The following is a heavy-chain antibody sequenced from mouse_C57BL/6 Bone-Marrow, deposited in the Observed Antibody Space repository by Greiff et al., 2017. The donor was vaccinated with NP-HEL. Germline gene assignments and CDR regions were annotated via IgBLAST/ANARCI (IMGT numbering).Heavy chain of an antibody. V-gene: IGHV5-16*01. CDR3: ARERLPYYAMDY. D-gene: IGHD2-4*01. CDR1: GFTFSDYY. J-gene: IGHJ4*01. CDR2: INYDGSST. Sequence: EVQVVESEGGLVQPGSSMKLSCTASGFTFSDYYMAWVRQVPEKGLEWVANINYDGSSTYYLDSLKSRFIISRDNAKNILYLQMSSLKSEDTATYYCARERLPYYAMDYWGQGTSVTVSS.